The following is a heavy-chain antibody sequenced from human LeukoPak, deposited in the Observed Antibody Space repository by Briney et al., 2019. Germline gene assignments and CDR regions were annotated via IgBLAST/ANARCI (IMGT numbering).Heavy chain of an antibody. CDR1: GGSIRSYF. D-gene: IGHD1-1*01. Sequence: PSETLSLTCTVSGGSIRSYFWSWIRQPAGKGLEWIGRVYPSVTTNYNPSLKSRVTLSVDTSKNHSPLNLSSVTAADTAVYYCARETKERGLDVWGQGTTVTVSS. CDR2: VYPSVTT. V-gene: IGHV4-4*07. CDR3: ARETKERGLDV. J-gene: IGHJ6*02.